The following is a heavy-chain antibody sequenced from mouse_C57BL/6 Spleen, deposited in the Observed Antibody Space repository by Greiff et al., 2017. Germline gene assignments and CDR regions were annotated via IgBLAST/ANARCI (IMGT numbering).Heavy chain of an antibody. J-gene: IGHJ1*03. Sequence: QVQLQQPGTELVKPGASVKLSCKASGYTFTSYWMHWVKQRPGQGLEWIGNINPSNGGTNYNEKFKSKATLTVDTSASTAYMQLSSLTSEDSAVDYCARITTVVRYFDVWGTGTTVTVSS. CDR2: INPSNGGT. D-gene: IGHD1-1*01. CDR3: ARITTVVRYFDV. CDR1: GYTFTSYW. V-gene: IGHV1-53*01.